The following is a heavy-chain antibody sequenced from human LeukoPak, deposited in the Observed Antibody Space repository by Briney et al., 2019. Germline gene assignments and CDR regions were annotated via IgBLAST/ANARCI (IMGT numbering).Heavy chain of an antibody. V-gene: IGHV3-7*01. Sequence: ANTREDGSAKYYVDSVKGRFTISRDNAKNSLYLQMNSLRAEDAAVYYCARALAARPPFGWYWGQGTLVTVSS. CDR2: TREDGSAK. CDR3: ARALAARPPFGWY. D-gene: IGHD6-6*01. J-gene: IGHJ4*02.